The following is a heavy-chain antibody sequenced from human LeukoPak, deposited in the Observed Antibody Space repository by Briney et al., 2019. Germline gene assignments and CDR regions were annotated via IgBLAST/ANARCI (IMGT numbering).Heavy chain of an antibody. Sequence: GGSLRLSCAASGFTFSSYAMSWVRQAPGKGLEWVSAISGSGGSTYYADSVKGRFTISRDNSKNTLYLQMNSLRAEDTAVYYCAKDPNGSGSYYSDYWGQGTLVTVSS. D-gene: IGHD3-10*01. CDR3: AKDPNGSGSYYSDY. J-gene: IGHJ4*02. CDR1: GFTFSSYA. CDR2: ISGSGGST. V-gene: IGHV3-23*01.